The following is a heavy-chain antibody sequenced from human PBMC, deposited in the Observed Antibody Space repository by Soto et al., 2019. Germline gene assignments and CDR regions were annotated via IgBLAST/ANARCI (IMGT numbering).Heavy chain of an antibody. CDR3: AREYCSSASCYGPDF. J-gene: IGHJ4*02. D-gene: IGHD2-2*01. V-gene: IGHV1-18*01. CDR2: ISGHDGNT. CDR1: GYSLTSYG. Sequence: QVQLVQSGAEVKMPGASVKVSCKASGYSLTSYGISWVRQAPGQGLEWMGWISGHDGNTKYTQKIQGRVTVTTGTSTSTAYMDLRSLRSDDTAVYYCAREYCSSASCYGPDFWGQGTLVTDSS.